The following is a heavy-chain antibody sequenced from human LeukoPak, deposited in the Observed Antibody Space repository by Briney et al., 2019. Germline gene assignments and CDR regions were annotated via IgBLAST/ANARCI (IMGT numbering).Heavy chain of an antibody. J-gene: IGHJ5*02. D-gene: IGHD3-10*01. CDR2: ISGSGGST. CDR3: AKDEGATGWFGSPGNWFDP. Sequence: PGGSLRLSCAASGFTFSSYAMSWVRQAPGKGLEWVSAISGSGGSTYYADSVKGRFTISRDNSKNTLYLQMNSLRAEDTAVYYCAKDEGATGWFGSPGNWFDPWGQATLVTVSS. V-gene: IGHV3-23*01. CDR1: GFTFSSYA.